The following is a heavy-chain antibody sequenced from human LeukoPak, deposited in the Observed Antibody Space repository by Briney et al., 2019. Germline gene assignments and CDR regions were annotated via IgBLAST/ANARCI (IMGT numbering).Heavy chain of an antibody. CDR1: GGSISSGDYY. CDR3: AREINPRYCSGGSCYYFYYYMDV. Sequence: KTSETLSLTCTVSGGSISSGDYYWSWIRQPPGKGLEWIGYIYYSGSTYYNPSLKSRVTISVDTSKNQFSLKLSSVTAADTAVYYCAREINPRYCSGGSCYYFYYYMDVWGKGTTVTVSS. D-gene: IGHD2-15*01. CDR2: IYYSGST. V-gene: IGHV4-30-4*08. J-gene: IGHJ6*03.